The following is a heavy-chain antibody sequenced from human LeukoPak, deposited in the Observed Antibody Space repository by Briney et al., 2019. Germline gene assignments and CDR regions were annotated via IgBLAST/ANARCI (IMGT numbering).Heavy chain of an antibody. D-gene: IGHD6-25*01. J-gene: IGHJ4*02. Sequence: GGSLRLSRSASGFTFSDYCMTGVRQAPGIGLVWFSVINYRSGDITYYADSVKGRFTISRDNSKNTVYLEMNNLRVEDTAVYYCAPRGIAAYWGQGTLVTVSS. V-gene: IGHV3-23*01. CDR2: INYRSGDIT. CDR1: GFTFSDYC. CDR3: APRGIAAY.